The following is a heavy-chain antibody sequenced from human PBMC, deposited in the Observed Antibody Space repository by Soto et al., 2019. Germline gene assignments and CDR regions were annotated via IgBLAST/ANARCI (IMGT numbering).Heavy chain of an antibody. J-gene: IGHJ6*02. V-gene: IGHV3-21*01. D-gene: IGHD3-9*01. CDR2: ISSSSSYI. CDR3: ARFVGDYDILTGYSGGYYYYGMDV. Sequence: EVQLVESGGGLVKPGGSLRLSCAASGFTFSSYSMNWVRQAPGKGLEWVSSISSSSSYIYYADSVKGRFTISRDNAKNSLYLQMNSLRAEDTAVYYCARFVGDYDILTGYSGGYYYYGMDVWGQGTTVTVSS. CDR1: GFTFSSYS.